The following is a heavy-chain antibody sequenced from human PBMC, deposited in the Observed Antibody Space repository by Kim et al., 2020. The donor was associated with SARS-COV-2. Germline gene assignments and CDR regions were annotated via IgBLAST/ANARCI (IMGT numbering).Heavy chain of an antibody. V-gene: IGHV3-66*01. J-gene: IGHJ6*02. D-gene: IGHD3-3*01. Sequence: GGSLRLSCAASGFTVSSNYMSWVRQAPGKGLEWVSVIYSGGSTYYADSVKGRFTISRDNSKNTLYLQMNSLRAEDTAVYYCASGYYDFWSGYPGYYYGMDVWGQGTTVTVSS. CDR2: IYSGGST. CDR1: GFTVSSNY. CDR3: ASGYYDFWSGYPGYYYGMDV.